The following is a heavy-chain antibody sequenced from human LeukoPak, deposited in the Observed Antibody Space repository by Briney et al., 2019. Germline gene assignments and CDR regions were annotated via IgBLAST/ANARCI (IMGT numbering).Heavy chain of an antibody. CDR1: VFTLSSYS. V-gene: IGHV3-21*01. D-gene: IGHD6-13*01. Sequence: GGSLRLSCAPSVFTLSSYSMNWVRQAPGKGLEWVSSISSSSSYIYYADSVKGRFTISRDNSKNTLYLQMSSLRAEDTAVYYCLKDRSGYSSSWYGRWNWFDPWGQGTLVTVSS. CDR3: LKDRSGYSSSWYGRWNWFDP. J-gene: IGHJ5*02. CDR2: ISSSSSYI.